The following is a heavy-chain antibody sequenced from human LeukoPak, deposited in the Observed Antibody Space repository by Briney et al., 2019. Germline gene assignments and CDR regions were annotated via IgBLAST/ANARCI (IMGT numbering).Heavy chain of an antibody. V-gene: IGHV1-69*06. Sequence: GASVKVSCKASGGTFSSYAISWVRQAPGQGLEWMGGIIPIFGTANYAQKFQGRVTITADKSTSTAYMELSSLRSEDTAVYYCANLGESPDYDYTGMDVWGKGTPVTVSS. CDR1: GGTFSSYA. CDR2: IIPIFGTA. J-gene: IGHJ6*04. CDR3: ANLGESPDYDYTGMDV.